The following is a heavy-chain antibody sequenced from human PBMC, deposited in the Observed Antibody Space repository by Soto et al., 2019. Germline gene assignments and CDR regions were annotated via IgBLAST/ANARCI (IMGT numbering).Heavy chain of an antibody. Sequence: QVQLQESGPGLVKPSQTLSLTCTVSGGSISSGDYYWSWIRQPPGKGLEWIGSIYYSGSTYYNPSLKSRVTISVATPKNQSSLKLNSVTAADTAVYYCASRHSSPYFDYWGQGTLVTVSS. CDR3: ASRHSSPYFDY. CDR1: GGSISSGDYY. V-gene: IGHV4-30-4*01. CDR2: IYYSGST. J-gene: IGHJ4*02. D-gene: IGHD6-13*01.